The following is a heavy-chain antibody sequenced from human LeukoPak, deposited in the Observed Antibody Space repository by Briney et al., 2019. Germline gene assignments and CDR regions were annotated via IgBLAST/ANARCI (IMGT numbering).Heavy chain of an antibody. D-gene: IGHD3-3*01. J-gene: IGHJ6*03. V-gene: IGHV1-69*05. CDR3: ASVRTIFGVVIPSRYYYYMDG. Sequence: SLKVSCKASGGTFSSYAISWVRQAPGQGLEWMGGIIPIFGTANYAQKFQGRVTITTDESTSTAYMELSSLRSEDTAVYYCASVRTIFGVVIPSRYYYYMDGWGKGTTVTVSS. CDR2: IIPIFGTA. CDR1: GGTFSSYA.